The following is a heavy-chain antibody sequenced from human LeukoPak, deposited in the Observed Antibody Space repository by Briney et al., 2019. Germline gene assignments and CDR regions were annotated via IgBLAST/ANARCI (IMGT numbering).Heavy chain of an antibody. CDR2: IWYDGSKK. J-gene: IGHJ6*03. CDR1: GLTFSLFG. V-gene: IGHV3-33*03. CDR3: AKDYWGTFGDPSPEDYYYMDV. Sequence: QTGGSLRLSCAASGLTFSLFGMHWVRQAPGKGLEWVAVIWYDGSKKYYGDSVKGRFTISRDNSKKMVYLQMDSLKTEDTGLYFCAKDYWGTFGDPSPEDYYYMDVWGKGTTVTVSS. D-gene: IGHD3-10*01.